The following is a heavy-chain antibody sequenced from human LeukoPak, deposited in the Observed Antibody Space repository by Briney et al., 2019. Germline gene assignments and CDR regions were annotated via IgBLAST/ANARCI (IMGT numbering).Heavy chain of an antibody. J-gene: IGHJ4*02. CDR2: ISYDGSNK. CDR3: ARDRWVYCSSTSCYRFDY. D-gene: IGHD2-2*01. V-gene: IGHV3-30-3*01. CDR1: GFTFSSYA. Sequence: GGSLRLSCAAPGFTFSSYAMHWVRQAPGKGLEWVAVISYDGSNKYYADSVKGRFTISRDNSKNTLYLQMNSLRAEDTAVYYCARDRWVYCSSTSCYRFDYWGQGTLVTVSS.